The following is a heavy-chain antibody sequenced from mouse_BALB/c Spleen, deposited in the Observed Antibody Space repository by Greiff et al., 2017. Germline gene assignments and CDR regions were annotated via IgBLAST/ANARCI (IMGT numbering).Heavy chain of an antibody. CDR2: IDPENGDT. J-gene: IGHJ3*01. V-gene: IGHV14-4*02. CDR1: GFNIKDYY. D-gene: IGHD2-1*01. Sequence: VQLQQSGAELVRSGVSVKLSCTASGFNIKDYYMHWVKQRPEQGLEWIGWIDPENGDTEYAPKFQGKATMTADTSSNTAYLQLSSLTSEDTAVYYCNAGGNYVSLRFAYWGQGTLVTVSA. CDR3: NAGGNYVSLRFAY.